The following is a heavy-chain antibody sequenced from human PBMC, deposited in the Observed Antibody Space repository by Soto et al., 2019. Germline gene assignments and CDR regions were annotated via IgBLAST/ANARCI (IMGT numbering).Heavy chain of an antibody. D-gene: IGHD3-10*01. J-gene: IGHJ6*04. V-gene: IGHV4-34*01. Sequence: SETLSLTCAVYGGSFSGYYWSWIRQPPGKGLEWIGEINHSGSTNYNPSLKSRVTISVDTSKNQFSLKLSSVTAADTAVYYCASRGVRGHRGDVWGKGTTVTVSS. CDR2: INHSGST. CDR3: ASRGVRGHRGDV. CDR1: GGSFSGYY.